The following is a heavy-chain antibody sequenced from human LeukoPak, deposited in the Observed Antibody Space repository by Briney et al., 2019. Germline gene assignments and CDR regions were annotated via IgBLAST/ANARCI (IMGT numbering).Heavy chain of an antibody. J-gene: IGHJ3*02. CDR3: AKDSRIRLWLMGTYDAFDI. CDR1: GFTFSSYG. V-gene: IGHV3-30*18. D-gene: IGHD5-18*01. CDR2: ISYDGSNK. Sequence: GGSLRLSCAASGFTFSSYGMHWVRQAPGKGLEWVAVISYDGSNKYYADSVKGRFTISRDNSKNTLYLQMNSLRAEDTAVYYCAKDSRIRLWLMGTYDAFDIWGQGTMVTVSS.